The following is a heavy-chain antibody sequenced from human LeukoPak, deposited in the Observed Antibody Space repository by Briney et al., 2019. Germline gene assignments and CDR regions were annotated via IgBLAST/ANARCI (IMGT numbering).Heavy chain of an antibody. J-gene: IGHJ5*02. D-gene: IGHD1-26*01. V-gene: IGHV3-72*01. CDR3: ASLLGS. CDR1: GFTFNDRY. Sequence: GGSLRLSCGASGFTFNDRYMGWVRQAPGKGLEWVGRSRNKANGYTTAYAASVKGRFTISRDDSKNSLYLQMNSLKTEDTAVYYCASLLGSWGQGTLVIVSS. CDR2: SRNKANGYTT.